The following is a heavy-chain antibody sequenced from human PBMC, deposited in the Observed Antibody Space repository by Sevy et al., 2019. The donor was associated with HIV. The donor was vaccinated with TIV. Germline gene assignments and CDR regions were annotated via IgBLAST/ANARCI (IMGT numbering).Heavy chain of an antibody. J-gene: IGHJ4*02. D-gene: IGHD3-16*02. CDR2: IKQDGSEK. CDR1: GFTFSSYW. CDR3: AREPIMITFGGVIVYFDY. V-gene: IGHV3-7*01. Sequence: GGSLRLSCAASGFTFSSYWMSWVRQAPGKGLEWVANIKQDGSEKYYVDSVKGRFTISRDNAKNLLYLQMNSLRAEDTAVYYCAREPIMITFGGVIVYFDYWGQGTLVTVSS.